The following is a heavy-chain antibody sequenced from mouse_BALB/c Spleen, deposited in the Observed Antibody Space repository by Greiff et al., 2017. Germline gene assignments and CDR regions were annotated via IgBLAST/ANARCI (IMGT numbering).Heavy chain of an antibody. CDR3: ARGADY. CDR1: GYTFTDYW. V-gene: IGHV1-69*01. CDR2: IDTSDSYT. J-gene: IGHJ4*01. Sequence: VQLQQPGAELVMPGASVKMSCKASGYTFTDYWMHWVKQRPGQGLEWIGAIDTSDSYTSYNQKFKGKATLTVDESSSTAYMQLSSLTSEDSAVYYCARGADYWGQGTSVTVSS.